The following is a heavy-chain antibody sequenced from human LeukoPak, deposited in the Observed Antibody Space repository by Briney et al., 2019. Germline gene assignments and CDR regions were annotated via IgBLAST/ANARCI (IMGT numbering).Heavy chain of an antibody. CDR3: AKQYSSGWSGELFDY. J-gene: IGHJ4*02. CDR1: GFTFSSYA. V-gene: IGHV3-23*01. D-gene: IGHD6-19*01. CDR2: ISGSGGST. Sequence: GGSLRLTCAASGFTFSSYAMSWVRQAPGKGLEWVSAISGSGGSTYYADSVKGRFTISRDNSKNTLYLQMNSLRAEDTAVYYCAKQYSSGWSGELFDYWGQGTLVTVSS.